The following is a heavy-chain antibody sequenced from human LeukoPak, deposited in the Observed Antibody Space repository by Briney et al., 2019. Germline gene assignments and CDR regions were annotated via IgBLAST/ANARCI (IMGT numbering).Heavy chain of an antibody. Sequence: GGSLRLSCAASGFTFSSNWISWVRQAPGKGLEWVANIKQVGSEKYYVDSVKGRFTISRDNAKNSLYLQMNSLRAEDTAVYYCARTGYYYDSSGYYYRWAFDIWGQGTMVTVSS. V-gene: IGHV3-7*01. CDR1: GFTFSSNW. J-gene: IGHJ3*02. D-gene: IGHD3-22*01. CDR3: ARTGYYYDSSGYYYRWAFDI. CDR2: IKQVGSEK.